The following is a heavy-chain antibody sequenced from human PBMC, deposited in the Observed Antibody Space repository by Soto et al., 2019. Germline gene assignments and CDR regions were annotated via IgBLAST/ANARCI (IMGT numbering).Heavy chain of an antibody. Sequence: QVQLVESGGGVVQPGRSLRLSCAASGFTFSSYGMHWVRQAPGKGLEWVAVISYDGSNKYYADSVKGRFTISRDNSXXTLYLQMNSLRAEDTAVYYCAKAQLPGYYYYGMDVWGQGTTVTVSS. CDR3: AKAQLPGYYYYGMDV. CDR2: ISYDGSNK. J-gene: IGHJ6*02. D-gene: IGHD2-2*01. V-gene: IGHV3-30*18. CDR1: GFTFSSYG.